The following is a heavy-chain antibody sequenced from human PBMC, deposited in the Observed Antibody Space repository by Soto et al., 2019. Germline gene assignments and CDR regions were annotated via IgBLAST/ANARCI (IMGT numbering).Heavy chain of an antibody. V-gene: IGHV3-23*01. CDR2: LSGSGVTT. D-gene: IGHD5-12*01. J-gene: IGHJ4*02. CDR3: AKGVATIFDSSGGFDC. CDR1: GFTFSSYA. Sequence: EVQLLESGGDFVQPGGSLRLSCAASGFTFSSYAMSWVRQAPGKGLEWVSGLSGSGVTTYYADSVKGRFIISRDNSKNTLFLQMNSLRAEDTAVYYCAKGVATIFDSSGGFDCWGQGTLVTVSS.